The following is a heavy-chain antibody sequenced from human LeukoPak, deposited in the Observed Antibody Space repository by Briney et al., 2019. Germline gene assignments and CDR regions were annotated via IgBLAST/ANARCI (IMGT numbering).Heavy chain of an antibody. Sequence: PSETLSLTCTVSGGSISGSYWSWIRQSPGKELEWIAYINDSGTTSYNPSLKSRVTISVDTSKKQFSLKVNSVTAADTAVYYCARREAVLTSYFDYWSQGTLVTVSS. CDR1: GGSISGSY. CDR3: ARREAVLTSYFDY. CDR2: INDSGTT. D-gene: IGHD1-26*01. V-gene: IGHV4-59*08. J-gene: IGHJ4*02.